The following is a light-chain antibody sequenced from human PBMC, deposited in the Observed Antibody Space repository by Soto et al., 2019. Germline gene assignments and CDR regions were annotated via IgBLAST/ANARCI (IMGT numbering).Light chain of an antibody. CDR3: QQYGSSRT. V-gene: IGKV3-20*01. J-gene: IGKJ1*01. CDR2: GAS. CDR1: QSVSSSY. Sequence: EIVLTQSPGTLSLSPGERATLSCRASQSVSSSYLAWYQQKPGQAPRLLIYGASSRANGIPDMFSGSGSVTDFTLTISRLEPEDFAVYYCQQYGSSRTFGQGTKVEIK.